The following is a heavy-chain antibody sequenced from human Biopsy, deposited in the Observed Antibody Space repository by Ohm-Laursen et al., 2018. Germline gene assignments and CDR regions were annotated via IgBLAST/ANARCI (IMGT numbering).Heavy chain of an antibody. D-gene: IGHD3-10*01. J-gene: IGHJ4*02. CDR2: ILPFYGTT. Sequence: SSVKVSCKVSGGTFTMFPISWVRQAPGQGLEWMGAILPFYGTTNFAQKFQGRVTPTADGSTSTAYMELSSLRSEDTGVYYCASSDGRSGFDYWGQGTLVTVSS. V-gene: IGHV1-69*01. CDR3: ASSDGRSGFDY. CDR1: GGTFTMFP.